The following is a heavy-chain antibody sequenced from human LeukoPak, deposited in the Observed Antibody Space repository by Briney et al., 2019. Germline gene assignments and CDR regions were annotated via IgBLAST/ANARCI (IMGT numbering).Heavy chain of an antibody. CDR3: ARGCGGNCYLNDY. Sequence: GGSLRLSCAASGFTFSSYAMSWVRQAPGKGLEWVSAISGSGGSTYYADSVKGRFTISRDNSKNTLYLQMNSLRAEDTAVYYCARGCGGNCYLNDYWGQGTLVTVSS. D-gene: IGHD2-15*01. CDR2: ISGSGGST. CDR1: GFTFSSYA. J-gene: IGHJ4*02. V-gene: IGHV3-23*01.